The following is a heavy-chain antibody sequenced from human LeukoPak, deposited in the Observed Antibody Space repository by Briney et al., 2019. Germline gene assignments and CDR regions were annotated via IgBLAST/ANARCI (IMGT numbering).Heavy chain of an antibody. V-gene: IGHV3-23*01. D-gene: IGHD5-12*01. CDR2: ISGSGGST. J-gene: IGHJ5*02. CDR1: GFTFSSYA. CDR3: AKRGSMLVATCWFDP. Sequence: GGSLRLSCAASGFTFSSYAMSWVSQAPGKGLEWVSAISGSGGSTYYADSVKGRFTISRDNSKNTLYLQMNNLRAEDTAVYYCAKRGSMLVATCWFDPWGQGTLVTVSS.